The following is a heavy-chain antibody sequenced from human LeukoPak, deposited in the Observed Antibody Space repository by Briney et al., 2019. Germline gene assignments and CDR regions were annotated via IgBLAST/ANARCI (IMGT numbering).Heavy chain of an antibody. J-gene: IGHJ6*03. D-gene: IGHD2-2*02. V-gene: IGHV1-69*02. CDR1: GGTFSSYT. Sequence: ASVKVSCKASGGTFSSYTISWVRQSPGQGLEWMGRIIPILGIANSAQKFQGRVTITADKSTSTAYMELSSLRSEDTAVYYCARAWVVVPATIDYYYVDVWGKGTTVTVSS. CDR2: IIPILGIA. CDR3: ARAWVVVPATIDYYYVDV.